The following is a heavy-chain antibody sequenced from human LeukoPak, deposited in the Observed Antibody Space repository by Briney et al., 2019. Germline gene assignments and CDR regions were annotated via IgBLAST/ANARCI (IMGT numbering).Heavy chain of an antibody. D-gene: IGHD4-11*01. V-gene: IGHV3-66*04. CDR3: ARHYGNYWVYYYMDV. Sequence: GGSLRLSCAASGFTVSSNYMSWVRQAPGKGLEWVSVIDSGGSTYYADSVKGRFTISRDNSKNTLYLQMNSLRAEDTAVYYCARHYGNYWVYYYMDVWGKGTTVTISS. CDR1: GFTVSSNY. CDR2: IDSGGST. J-gene: IGHJ6*03.